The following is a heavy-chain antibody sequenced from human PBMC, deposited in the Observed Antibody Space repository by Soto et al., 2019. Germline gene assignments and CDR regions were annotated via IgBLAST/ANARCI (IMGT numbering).Heavy chain of an antibody. J-gene: IGHJ5*02. Sequence: GGSLRLSCAASGFTFSSYSMNWVRQAPGKGLEWVSSISSSSSYIYYADSVKGRFPISRDNAKNSLYLQMNSLRAEDTAVYYCARVDSSSSGTNWFDPWGQGTLVTVSS. CDR1: GFTFSSYS. CDR3: ARVDSSSSGTNWFDP. D-gene: IGHD6-6*01. CDR2: ISSSSSYI. V-gene: IGHV3-21*01.